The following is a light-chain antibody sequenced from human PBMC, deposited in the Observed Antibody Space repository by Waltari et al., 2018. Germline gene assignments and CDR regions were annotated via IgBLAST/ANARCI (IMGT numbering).Light chain of an antibody. CDR3: QTGGHGTWV. CDR2: VNSDGSH. CDR1: SRHSSNI. Sequence: QLVLTQSPSASPSLGASVQLTCTLTSRHSSNIVAWLPQQPEKGPRFLMKVNSDGSHSKGDEIPDRFSGSSSGAERYLTISSVQSEDEADYYCQTGGHGTWVFGGGTKLTVL. V-gene: IGLV4-69*01. J-gene: IGLJ3*02.